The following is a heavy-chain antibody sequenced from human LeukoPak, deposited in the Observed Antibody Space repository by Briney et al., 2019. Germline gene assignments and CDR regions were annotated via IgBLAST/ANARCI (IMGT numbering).Heavy chain of an antibody. D-gene: IGHD4-17*01. Sequence: GGSLRLSCAASGLTFSSYGMPWVRQPPGKGLEWVAFIRYDGSNKYYADSVKGRFTISRDNSKNTLYLQMNSLRAEDTAVYYCAKLYGDYHFDYWGQGTLVTVSS. CDR1: GLTFSSYG. CDR3: AKLYGDYHFDY. J-gene: IGHJ4*02. CDR2: IRYDGSNK. V-gene: IGHV3-30*02.